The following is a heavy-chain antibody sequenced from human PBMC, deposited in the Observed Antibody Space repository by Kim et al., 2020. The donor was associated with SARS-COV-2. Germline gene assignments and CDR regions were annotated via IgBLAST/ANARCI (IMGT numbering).Heavy chain of an antibody. Sequence: GGSLRLSCAASGFTFSSYAMSWVRQAPGKGLEWVSAISGSGGSTYYADSVKGRFTISRDNSKNTLYLQMNSLRAEDTAVYYCAKELAVEKLLYYYGSGSYWVDRDAIFDYWGQGTLVTVSS. CDR3: AKELAVEKLLYYYGSGSYWVDRDAIFDY. V-gene: IGHV3-23*01. CDR1: GFTFSSYA. CDR2: ISGSGGST. J-gene: IGHJ4*02. D-gene: IGHD3-10*01.